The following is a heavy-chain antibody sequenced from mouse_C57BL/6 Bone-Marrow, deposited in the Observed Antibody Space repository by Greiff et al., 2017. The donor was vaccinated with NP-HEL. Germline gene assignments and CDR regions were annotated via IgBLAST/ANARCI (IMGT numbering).Heavy chain of an antibody. J-gene: IGHJ1*03. D-gene: IGHD1-1*01. Sequence: EVKVVESGGGLVQPGGSMKLSCAASGFTFRDAWMDWVRQSPEKGLEWVAEIRNKANNHATYYAESVKGRFTISRDDSKSSVYLQMNSLRAEDTGIYYCTRPDYGSSPWYFDVWGTGTTVTVSS. CDR3: TRPDYGSSPWYFDV. CDR1: GFTFRDAW. CDR2: IRNKANNHAT. V-gene: IGHV6-6*01.